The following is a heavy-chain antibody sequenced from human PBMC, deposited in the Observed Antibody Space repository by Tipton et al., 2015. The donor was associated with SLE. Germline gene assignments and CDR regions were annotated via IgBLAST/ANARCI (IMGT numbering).Heavy chain of an antibody. D-gene: IGHD6-13*01. V-gene: IGHV3-11*06. J-gene: IGHJ4*02. CDR3: ARAQGAGTVPFGY. CDR1: GFTFSDYY. Sequence: SLRLSCAASGFTFSDYYMSWIRQAPGKGLEWVSYISSSSSYTNYADSVKGRFTISRGNAKNSLYLQMNSLRAEDTAVYYCARAQGAGTVPFGYWGQGTLVTVSS. CDR2: ISSSSSYT.